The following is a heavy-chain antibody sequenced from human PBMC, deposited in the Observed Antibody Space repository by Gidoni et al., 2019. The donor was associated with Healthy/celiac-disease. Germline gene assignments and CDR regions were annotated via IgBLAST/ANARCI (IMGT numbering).Heavy chain of an antibody. V-gene: IGHV3-73*02. CDR1: GFTFSGSA. D-gene: IGHD2-2*01. J-gene: IGHJ5*02. CDR3: TVDIVVVPAAAWFDP. CDR2: IRSKANSYAT. Sequence: EVQLVESGGGVVQPGGSLKLSRAASGFTFSGSAMHWVRQASGKGLEWVGRIRSKANSYATAYAASVKGRFTISRDDSKNTAYLQMNSLKTEDTAVYYCTVDIVVVPAAAWFDPWGQGTLVTVSS.